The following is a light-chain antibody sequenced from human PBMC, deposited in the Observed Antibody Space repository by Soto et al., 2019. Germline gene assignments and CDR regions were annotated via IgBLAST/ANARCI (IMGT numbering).Light chain of an antibody. Sequence: DIQMTQSPSTLSASVGDRVIITCRASQYINTWLAWYQQKPGRAPKLLIYSSSSLESGVPSRFSGIGSGSEFTLTISSLQSDDFATYYCQQYQGFPFTFGQGTKLEI. CDR3: QQYQGFPFT. V-gene: IGKV1-5*03. CDR2: SSS. J-gene: IGKJ2*01. CDR1: QYINTW.